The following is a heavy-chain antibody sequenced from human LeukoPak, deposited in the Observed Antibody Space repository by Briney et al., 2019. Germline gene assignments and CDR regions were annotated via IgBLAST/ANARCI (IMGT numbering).Heavy chain of an antibody. Sequence: PGRSLRLSCVGSGSTPSYHAMHWVRQAPGKGLEWVALISYEGSSTYYADSVKGRLTISRDNSKNTLYLQMNSLRTEDTAVYYCARGRSITMGSGMDVWGQGTTVTVSS. CDR3: ARGRSITMGSGMDV. V-gene: IGHV3-30*03. D-gene: IGHD3-3*01. J-gene: IGHJ6*02. CDR2: ISYEGSST. CDR1: GSTPSYHA.